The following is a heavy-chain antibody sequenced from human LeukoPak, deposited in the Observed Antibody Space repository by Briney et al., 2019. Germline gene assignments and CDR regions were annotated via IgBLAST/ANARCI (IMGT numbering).Heavy chain of an antibody. CDR2: IIPILGIA. J-gene: IGHJ4*02. D-gene: IGHD6-19*01. V-gene: IGHV1-69*04. CDR3: ALSMYSSGWVEDY. CDR1: GGTFSSYA. Sequence: SVKVSCKASGGTFSSYAISWVRQAPGQGLEWMGRIIPILGIANYAQKFQGRVTITADKSTSTAYMELSSLRSEDTAVYYCALSMYSSGWVEDYWGQGTLVTVSS.